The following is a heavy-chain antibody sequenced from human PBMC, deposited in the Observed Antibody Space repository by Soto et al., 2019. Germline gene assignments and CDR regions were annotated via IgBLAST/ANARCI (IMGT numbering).Heavy chain of an antibody. CDR3: ARESGDWPLNWFDP. J-gene: IGHJ5*02. CDR2: INSDGKSK. V-gene: IGHV3-74*01. CDR1: GFNFSNHW. D-gene: IGHD2-21*02. Sequence: GGSLRLSCAASGFNFSNHWMHWVRQRPGEGLVWVPRINSDGKSKAYAESVKGRFAISRDNAKNTLYLQMNGPTAEDTAVYYCARESGDWPLNWFDPWGLGTLVTVSS.